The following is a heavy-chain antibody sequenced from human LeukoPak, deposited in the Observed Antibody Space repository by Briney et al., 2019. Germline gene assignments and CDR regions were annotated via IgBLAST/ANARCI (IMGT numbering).Heavy chain of an antibody. CDR3: ARGPGGTGIDY. J-gene: IGHJ4*02. CDR2: IYPSGST. Sequence: SETLSLTCTVSGGSISSFYWNWIRQPAGKGLEWIGRIYPSGSTNYNPSLKSRVTMSLDTSKNQFSLKLSSVTAADTAVYYCARGPGGTGIDYWGQGTLVTVSS. V-gene: IGHV4-4*07. D-gene: IGHD1-1*01. CDR1: GGSISSFY.